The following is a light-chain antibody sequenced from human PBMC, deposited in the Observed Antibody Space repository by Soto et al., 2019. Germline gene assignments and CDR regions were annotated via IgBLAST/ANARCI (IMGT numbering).Light chain of an antibody. CDR1: QSISNY. CDR2: GAS. CDR3: QQYTNWPPT. V-gene: IGKV3-11*01. Sequence: EIVLTQSPATLSLSPGERATLSGRASQSISNYLAWYQQKPGQAPRLLIYGASSRATGIPDRFSGSGSGTDFTLTISSLEPEDFAVYYCQQYTNWPPTFGQGTRLEIK. J-gene: IGKJ5*01.